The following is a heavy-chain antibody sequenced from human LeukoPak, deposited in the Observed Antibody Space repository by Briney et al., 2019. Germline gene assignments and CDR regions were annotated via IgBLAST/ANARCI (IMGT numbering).Heavy chain of an antibody. CDR1: GFTVSSNY. CDR2: IKQDGSEK. V-gene: IGHV3-7*04. Sequence: PGGSLRLSCAASGFTVSSNYMNWVRQAPGKGLEWVANIKQDGSEKYYVDSVKGRFTISRDNAKNSLYLQMNSLRAEDTAVYYCARGYDFWSGILNVWGQGTLVTVSS. D-gene: IGHD3-3*01. J-gene: IGHJ4*02. CDR3: ARGYDFWSGILNV.